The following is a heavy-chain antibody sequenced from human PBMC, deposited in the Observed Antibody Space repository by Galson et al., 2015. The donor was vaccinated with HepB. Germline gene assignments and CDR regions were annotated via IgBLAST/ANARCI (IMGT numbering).Heavy chain of an antibody. D-gene: IGHD3/OR15-3a*01. J-gene: IGHJ2*01. CDR1: GFSFSSHA. Sequence: SLRLSCAASGFSFSSHAVSWVRQAPGKGLQWVSVISGSGGSAYYADSVKGRFTISRDNSQNTVYLQMNSLRAEDTAVYYCAKLIIFGWYFDLWGRGTLVTVSS. CDR2: ISGSGGSA. CDR3: AKLIIFGWYFDL. V-gene: IGHV3-23*01.